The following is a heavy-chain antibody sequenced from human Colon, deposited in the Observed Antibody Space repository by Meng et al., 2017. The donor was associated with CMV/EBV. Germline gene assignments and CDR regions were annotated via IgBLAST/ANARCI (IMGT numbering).Heavy chain of an antibody. CDR2: INPNMGGT. CDR1: GYTFTCYK. J-gene: IGHJ4*02. D-gene: IGHD5-24*01. Sequence: VSCKTSGYTFTCYKIHWVRQAPGQGLEWMGWINPNMGGTTFAQKFQGRVTVTRDTSISTAYMELNSLRSDDTAVYYCARAGDDYFDFWGQGTLVTVSS. CDR3: ARAGDDYFDF. V-gene: IGHV1-2*02.